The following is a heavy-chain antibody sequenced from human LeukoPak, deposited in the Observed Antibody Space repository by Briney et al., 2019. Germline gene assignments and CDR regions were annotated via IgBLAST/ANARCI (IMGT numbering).Heavy chain of an antibody. Sequence: SVTLSLTCTVSGGSIGTYYWSWIRQSPGKGLEWIGYIFYTGTIDYSPSLKSRVSISLDTSKNQFSLKLSSVTAADTALYYCARGTEVFGMDVWGQGTTVTVSS. CDR3: ARGTEVFGMDV. D-gene: IGHD3/OR15-3a*01. CDR2: IFYTGTI. CDR1: GGSIGTYY. J-gene: IGHJ6*02. V-gene: IGHV4-59*01.